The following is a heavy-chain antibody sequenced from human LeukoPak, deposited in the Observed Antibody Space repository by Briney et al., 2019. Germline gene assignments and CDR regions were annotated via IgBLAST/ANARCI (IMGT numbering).Heavy chain of an antibody. Sequence: PSETLSLTCTVSGGSISSGNYYWGWIRQPAGKGLEWIGRIYTSGSTNYNPSLKSRVTISVDRSKNQFSLELSSVTAADTAVYYCASDLGTSDASHICGQGTMVTVSS. CDR1: GGSISSGNYY. J-gene: IGHJ3*02. CDR3: ASDLGTSDASHI. CDR2: IYTSGST. V-gene: IGHV4-61*02. D-gene: IGHD3-16*01.